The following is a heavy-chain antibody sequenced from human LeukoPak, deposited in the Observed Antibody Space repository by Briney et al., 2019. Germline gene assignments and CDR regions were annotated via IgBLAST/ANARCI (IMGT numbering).Heavy chain of an antibody. D-gene: IGHD3-10*01. CDR3: ARYISMVRGVIRPNDY. CDR2: IYYSGNT. Sequence: PSETLSLTCTVSGGSITSSSYYWGWIRQPPGKGLEWIGSIYYSGNTYYNPSLKSRVTISADTSKNQFSLTLSSVTAADTAVYYCARYISMVRGVIRPNDYWGQGILVTVSS. CDR1: GGSITSSSYY. V-gene: IGHV4-39*01. J-gene: IGHJ4*02.